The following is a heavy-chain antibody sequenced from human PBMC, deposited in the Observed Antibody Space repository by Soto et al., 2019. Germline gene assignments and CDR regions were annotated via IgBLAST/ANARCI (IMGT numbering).Heavy chain of an antibody. CDR3: ARSYDSSGSPMDA. CDR1: GFTFSSYA. V-gene: IGHV3-30-3*01. J-gene: IGHJ6*02. D-gene: IGHD3-22*01. CDR2: ISYDGSNK. Sequence: GGSLRLSCAASGFTFSSYAMHWVRQAPGKGLEWVAVISYDGSNKYYADSVKGRFTISRDNSKNTLYLQMNSLRAEDTAVYYCARSYDSSGSPMDAWGQGTTVTVSS.